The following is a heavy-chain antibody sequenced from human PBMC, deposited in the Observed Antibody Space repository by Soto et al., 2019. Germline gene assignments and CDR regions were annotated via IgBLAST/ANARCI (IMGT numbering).Heavy chain of an antibody. V-gene: IGHV4-39*01. Sequence: SETLSLTCSVSDDGSSYWGWIRQPPGRGLEWIGSIHYGGATYYNPSLRSRVTISLDTSKSQFSLNLNSVIAADAAVYYCASDSDIARFFIWGQGIPVTVSS. D-gene: IGHD2-21*02. J-gene: IGHJ4*02. CDR3: ASDSDIARFFI. CDR2: IHYGGAT. CDR1: DDGSSY.